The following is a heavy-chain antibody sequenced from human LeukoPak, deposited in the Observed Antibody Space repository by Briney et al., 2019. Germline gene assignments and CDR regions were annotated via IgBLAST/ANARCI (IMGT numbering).Heavy chain of an antibody. CDR1: GGSISISSYY. J-gene: IGHJ4*02. CDR3: ARRIVVPARNLLDY. V-gene: IGHV4-39*01. D-gene: IGHD2-2*01. Sequence: SETLSLTCTVSGGSISISSYYWGWIRQPPGKGLEWIGSIYYSGSTYYNPSLKSRVTISVDTSKNQFSLKLSSVTAADTAVYYCARRIVVPARNLLDYWGQGTLVTVSS. CDR2: IYYSGST.